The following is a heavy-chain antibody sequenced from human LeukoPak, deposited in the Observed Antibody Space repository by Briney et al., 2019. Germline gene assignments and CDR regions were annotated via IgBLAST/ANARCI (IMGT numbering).Heavy chain of an antibody. Sequence: SETLSLTCTVSGGSISSYYWSWIRQPPGKGLEWIGSIYYSGSTYYNPPLESRATISADMSKNQFSLKLSSVTAADTAVYYCARPRYASSSRGPFDYWGQGTLVTVSS. CDR1: GGSISSYY. J-gene: IGHJ4*02. CDR3: ARPRYASSSRGPFDY. D-gene: IGHD6-6*01. V-gene: IGHV4-59*12. CDR2: IYYSGST.